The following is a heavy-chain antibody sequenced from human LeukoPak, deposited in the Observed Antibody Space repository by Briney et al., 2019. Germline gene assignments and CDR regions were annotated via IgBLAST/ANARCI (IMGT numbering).Heavy chain of an antibody. Sequence: AGGSLRLSCAASGFTVSSNYMSWVRQAPGKGLEWVSVIYSGGSTYYADSVKGRFTISRDNSKNTLYLQTNSLRAEDTAVYYCARDSDYYDSRGSLGAYWGQGTLVTVSS. J-gene: IGHJ4*02. D-gene: IGHD3-22*01. CDR1: GFTVSSNY. V-gene: IGHV3-53*01. CDR3: ARDSDYYDSRGSLGAY. CDR2: IYSGGST.